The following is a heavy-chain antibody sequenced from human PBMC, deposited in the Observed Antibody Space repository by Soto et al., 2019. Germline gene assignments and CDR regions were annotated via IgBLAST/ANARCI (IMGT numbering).Heavy chain of an antibody. J-gene: IGHJ4*02. D-gene: IGHD2-15*01. CDR2: ISYDGSNK. CDR1: GFTFSSYG. V-gene: IGHV3-30*18. CDR3: AKDPMPLYCSGGSCYFDY. Sequence: QVQLVESGGGVVQPGRSLRLSCAASGFTFSSYGMHWVRQAPGKGLEWVAVISYDGSNKYYADSVKGRFTISRDNSKNPLYLQMNSLRAEDTAVYYCAKDPMPLYCSGGSCYFDYWVQGTLVTVSS.